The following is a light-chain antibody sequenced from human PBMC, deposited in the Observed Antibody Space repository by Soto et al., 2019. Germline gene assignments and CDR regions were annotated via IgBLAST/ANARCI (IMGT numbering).Light chain of an antibody. CDR3: QQYDSYSSGP. V-gene: IGKV1-5*01. Sequence: DIQMTQSPSTLSASVGDRVTITCRASQSIRSLLAWYQQKPGKAPKVLIFDASSLKTGVPSRFSGSGSGTEFTLTISNLQPDDFATYYCQQYDSYSSGPFGQGTKVDIK. J-gene: IGKJ1*01. CDR2: DAS. CDR1: QSIRSL.